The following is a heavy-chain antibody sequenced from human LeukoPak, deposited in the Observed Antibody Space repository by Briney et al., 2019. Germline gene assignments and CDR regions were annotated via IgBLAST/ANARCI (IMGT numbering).Heavy chain of an antibody. D-gene: IGHD1-26*01. CDR2: INHSGST. CDR3: ARGGRWEPRIY. Sequence: SSETLSLTCAVYGGSFSGYYWSWIRQPPGKGLEWIGEINHSGSTNYNPSLKSRVTISVDTSKNQFSLKLSSVTAADTAVYYCARGGRWEPRIYWGQGTLVTVSS. J-gene: IGHJ4*02. V-gene: IGHV4-34*01. CDR1: GGSFSGYY.